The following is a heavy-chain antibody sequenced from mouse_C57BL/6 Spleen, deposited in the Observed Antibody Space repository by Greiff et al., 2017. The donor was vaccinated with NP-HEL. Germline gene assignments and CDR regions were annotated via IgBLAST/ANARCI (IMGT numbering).Heavy chain of an antibody. Sequence: EVQLQESGGDLVKPGGSLKLSCAASGFTFSSYGMSWVRQTPDKRLEWVAAISSGGSYTYYPDSVKGRFTISRDNAKNTLYLQMSSLKSEDTAMYYCARQLLLRSSMDYWGQGTSVTVSS. CDR1: GFTFSSYG. CDR3: ARQLLLRSSMDY. J-gene: IGHJ4*01. CDR2: ISSGGSYT. D-gene: IGHD1-1*01. V-gene: IGHV5-6*01.